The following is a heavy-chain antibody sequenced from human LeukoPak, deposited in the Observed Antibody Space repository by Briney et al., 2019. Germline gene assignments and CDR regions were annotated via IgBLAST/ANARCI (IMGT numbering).Heavy chain of an antibody. J-gene: IGHJ6*03. Sequence: GGSLRLSCAASGFTFSSYSMNWVRQAPGKGLEWVSVIYSGGSTYYADSVKGRFTISRDNSKNTLYLQMNSLRAEDTATYFCAKETYYDIFPYYMDVWGKGTTVTVAS. CDR2: IYSGGST. D-gene: IGHD3-9*01. CDR3: AKETYYDIFPYYMDV. V-gene: IGHV3-53*01. CDR1: GFTFSSYS.